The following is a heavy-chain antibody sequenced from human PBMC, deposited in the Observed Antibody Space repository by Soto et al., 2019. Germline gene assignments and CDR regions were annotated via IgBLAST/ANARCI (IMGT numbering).Heavy chain of an antibody. V-gene: IGHV3-23*01. J-gene: IGHJ4*02. D-gene: IGHD3-16*02. Sequence: GGSLRLSCAASGFTFSSYAMSWARQAPGKGLEWVSAISGSGGSTYYADSVKGRFTISRDNSKNTLYLQMNSLRAEDTAVYYCAKTLLTVQIERNYDYIWGSYRTPFDYWGQGTLVTVSS. CDR1: GFTFSSYA. CDR2: ISGSGGST. CDR3: AKTLLTVQIERNYDYIWGSYRTPFDY.